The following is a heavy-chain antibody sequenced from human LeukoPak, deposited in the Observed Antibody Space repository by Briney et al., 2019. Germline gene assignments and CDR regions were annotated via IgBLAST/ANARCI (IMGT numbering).Heavy chain of an antibody. CDR1: GFTFSSYA. D-gene: IGHD2-15*01. CDR3: ARDARYCSGGSCYAAPGAFDI. CDR2: ISYDGSNK. J-gene: IGHJ3*02. Sequence: GGSLRLSCAASGFTFSSYAMHWVRQAPGKGLEWVAVISYDGSNKYYADSVKGRFTISRDNFKNTLYLQMNSLRAEDTAVYYCARDARYCSGGSCYAAPGAFDIWGQGTMVTVSS. V-gene: IGHV3-30-3*01.